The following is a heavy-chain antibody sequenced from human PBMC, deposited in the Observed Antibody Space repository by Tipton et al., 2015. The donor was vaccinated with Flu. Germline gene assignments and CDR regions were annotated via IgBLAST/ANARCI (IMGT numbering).Heavy chain of an antibody. J-gene: IGHJ5*02. D-gene: IGHD1-26*01. CDR1: GFIFNNHR. V-gene: IGHV3-21*01. CDR2: ISGSSSNI. CDR3: TKDVGATVSYNWFDP. Sequence: GSLRLSCAASGFIFNNHRMHWVRRASGKGLEWVSSISGSSSNIYYADSVKGRFTISRDNAKNSLYLQMNSLRAEDTAVYYCTKDVGATVSYNWFDPWGQGTLVTVSS.